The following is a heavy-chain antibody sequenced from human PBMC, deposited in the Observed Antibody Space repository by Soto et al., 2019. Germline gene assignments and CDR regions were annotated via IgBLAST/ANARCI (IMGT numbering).Heavy chain of an antibody. CDR2: MNPNSGNT. V-gene: IGHV1-8*01. CDR3: ARAVAVPADFDY. J-gene: IGHJ4*02. CDR1: GYTFTSYY. Sequence: GSSVKVSCKASGYTFTSYYINWVRQATGQGLEWMGWMNPNSGNTGYAQKFRGRVTMTRNTSISTAYMELSSLRSEDTAVYYCARAVAVPADFDYWGQGTLVTVPS. D-gene: IGHD6-19*01.